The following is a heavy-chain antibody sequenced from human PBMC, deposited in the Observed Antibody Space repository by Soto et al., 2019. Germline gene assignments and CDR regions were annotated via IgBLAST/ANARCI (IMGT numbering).Heavy chain of an antibody. J-gene: IGHJ4*02. CDR2: ISPNSGAT. CDR3: VREMYNNYGPQNSFDF. Sequence: QVQLVQSEGEVKQPGASVKLSCKASGYSFTSFGISWVRQAPGQGLEWMGWISPNSGATRYAQNLQGRVTMTTETSTTTDYLELRSLTSDDTALYYCVREMYNNYGPQNSFDFWGLGALVTVSS. V-gene: IGHV1-18*01. D-gene: IGHD1-20*01. CDR1: GYSFTSFG.